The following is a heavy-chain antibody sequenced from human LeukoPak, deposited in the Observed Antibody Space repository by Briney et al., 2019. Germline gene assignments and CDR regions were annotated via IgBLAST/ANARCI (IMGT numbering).Heavy chain of an antibody. V-gene: IGHV4-30-4*01. Sequence: PSETLSLTCTVSGGSISSGDYYWSWIRQPPGKGLEWIGYIYYSGSTYYNPSLKSRVTISVDTSKNQFSLKLSSVTAADTAVYYCARAGPPAYYYYYGMDVWGQGTTVTVSS. CDR1: GGSISSGDYY. J-gene: IGHJ6*02. CDR2: IYYSGST. CDR3: ARAGPPAYYYYYGMDV.